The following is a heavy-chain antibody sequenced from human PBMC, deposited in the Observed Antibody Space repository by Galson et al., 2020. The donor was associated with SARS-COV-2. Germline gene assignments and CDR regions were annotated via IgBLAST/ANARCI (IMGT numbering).Heavy chain of an antibody. J-gene: IGHJ3*02. Sequence: GGSPRLSCGASGLTFSFYAMSWVRQAPGKGLEWVSAISGRGDSTYYRDSVKGRFTVSRDNSKNTLFLQMNSLRAEDTAVYYCAKDKRDLLDAFDIWGQGTMVTVSS. CDR1: GLTFSFYA. V-gene: IGHV3-23*02. D-gene: IGHD1-26*01. CDR3: AKDKRDLLDAFDI. CDR2: ISGRGDST.